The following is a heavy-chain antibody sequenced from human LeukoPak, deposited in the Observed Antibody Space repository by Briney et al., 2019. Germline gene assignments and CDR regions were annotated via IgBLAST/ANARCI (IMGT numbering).Heavy chain of an antibody. CDR2: IYYSGST. CDR1: GGSISSYY. D-gene: IGHD3-22*01. CDR3: ASTSGYYGPFDY. Sequence: AETLSLTCTVSGGSISSYYWSWIRQPPGKGLEGIGYIYYSGSTNYNPSLKSRVTISVDTSTNQFSLKLSSVTAADTAVYYCASTSGYYGPFDYWGQGTLVTVSS. J-gene: IGHJ4*02. V-gene: IGHV4-59*01.